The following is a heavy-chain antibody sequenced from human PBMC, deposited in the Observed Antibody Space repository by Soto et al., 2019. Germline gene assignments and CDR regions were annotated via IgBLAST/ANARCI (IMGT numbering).Heavy chain of an antibody. D-gene: IGHD2-2*01. CDR1: GYSFTSYW. J-gene: IGHJ6*02. CDR2: IYPGDSDT. Sequence: GESLKISCKGSGYSFTSYWIGWVRQMPGKGLEWMGIIYPGDSDTRYSPSFQGQVTISADKSISTAYLQWSSLKASDTAMYYCARHGGYCISTSCYYYYYGMDVWGQGTTVTVSS. CDR3: ARHGGYCISTSCYYYYYGMDV. V-gene: IGHV5-51*01.